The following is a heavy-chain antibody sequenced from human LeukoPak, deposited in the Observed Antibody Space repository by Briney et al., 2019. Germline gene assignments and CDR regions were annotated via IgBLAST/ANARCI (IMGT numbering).Heavy chain of an antibody. CDR2: IYYSGST. CDR3: ARAVAGTYY. V-gene: IGHV4-39*06. Sequence: SETLSLTCSVSGGSIISRSYYWGWIRQPPGKGLEWIGIIYYSGSTYYNPSLKTRVTILVDTSKNQFALKLSSVTAADTAVYYCARAVAGTYYWGLGTLVTVSS. CDR1: GGSIISRSYY. D-gene: IGHD6-19*01. J-gene: IGHJ4*02.